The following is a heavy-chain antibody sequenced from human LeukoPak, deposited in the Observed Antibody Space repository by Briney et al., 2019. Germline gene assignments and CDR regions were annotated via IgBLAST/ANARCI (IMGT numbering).Heavy chain of an antibody. CDR3: ARTRDSGSSDY. CDR2: ISYSGRT. V-gene: IGHV4-59*11. CDR1: AGSISSHY. J-gene: IGHJ4*02. D-gene: IGHD3-10*01. Sequence: SETLSLTCTVSAGSISSHYWSWIRQPPGKGLEWIAYISYSGRTNFNPSLKSRVTISIDTSKNQFSLNLTSVTAADATVYHCARTRDSGSSDYWGQGTLVTVSS.